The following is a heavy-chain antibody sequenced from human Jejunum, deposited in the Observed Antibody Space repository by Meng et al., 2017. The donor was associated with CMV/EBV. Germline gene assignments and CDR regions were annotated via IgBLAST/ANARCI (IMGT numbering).Heavy chain of an antibody. CDR3: ARHTDTTTGPQDY. J-gene: IGHJ4*02. CDR1: CGSLSSRHSY. D-gene: IGHD3-9*01. CDR2: MYYSGGT. V-gene: IGHV4-39*01. Sequence: VSCGSLSSRHSYWGWIRQPPGKVLEWIGSMYYSGGTYYNPSLKSRVTMSVDTSKNQFSLKLSSVTAADTATYYCARHTDTTTGPQDYWGQGTLVTVSS.